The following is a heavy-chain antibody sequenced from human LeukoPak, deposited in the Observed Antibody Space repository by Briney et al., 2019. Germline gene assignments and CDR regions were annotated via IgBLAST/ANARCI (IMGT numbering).Heavy chain of an antibody. CDR3: ARRGYSYGGYYFDY. V-gene: IGHV1-69*13. Sequence: ASVKVSCKASGYTFTSYAISWVRQAPGQGLEWMGGIIPIFGTTNYAQKFQGRVTITADESTSTAYMELSSLRSEDTAVYYCARRGYSYGGYYFDYWGQGTLVTVSS. D-gene: IGHD5-18*01. J-gene: IGHJ4*02. CDR2: IIPIFGTT. CDR1: GYTFTSYA.